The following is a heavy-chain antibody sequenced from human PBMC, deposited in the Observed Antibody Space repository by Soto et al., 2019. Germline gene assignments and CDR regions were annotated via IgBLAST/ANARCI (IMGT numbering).Heavy chain of an antibody. CDR2: ISYDGSNK. CDR3: AIDSKGGMIKFGHYYYDGMDV. J-gene: IGHJ6*02. Sequence: QVQLVESGGGVVQPGRSLRLSCVASGFTFSTYGMHWVRQAPGKGLEWVAIISYDGSNKYYADSVKGRFTISRDNFKNTLYVHMNSLRAEDTAVYYCAIDSKGGMIKFGHYYYDGMDVWGQGTTVSVSS. D-gene: IGHD3-16*01. V-gene: IGHV3-30*03. CDR1: GFTFSTYG.